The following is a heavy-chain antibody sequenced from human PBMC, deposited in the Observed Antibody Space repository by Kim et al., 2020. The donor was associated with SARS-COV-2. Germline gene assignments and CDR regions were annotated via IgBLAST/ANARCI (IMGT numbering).Heavy chain of an antibody. V-gene: IGHV4-38-2*02. J-gene: IGHJ4*02. CDR3: ARDLGGGPDY. CDR1: GYPISSGYY. Sequence: SETLSLTCTVSGYPISSGYYWGWIRQPPGKGLEWIGNIYHSGSTYHNPSLKSRVTISVDTSKNQFSLRLGSVTAADTAVYYCARDLGGGPDYWGQGTLVTVSS. D-gene: IGHD3-10*01. CDR2: IYHSGST.